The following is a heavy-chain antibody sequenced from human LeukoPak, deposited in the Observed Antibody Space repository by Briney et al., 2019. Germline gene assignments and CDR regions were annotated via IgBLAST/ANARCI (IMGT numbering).Heavy chain of an antibody. V-gene: IGHV3-23*01. J-gene: IGHJ4*02. CDR2: ISGSGGST. Sequence: GGSLRLSCAASGFTFSSYAMSWVRQAPGKGLEWVSAISGSGGSTYYADSVKGRFTISRDNSKNTLYLQMNSLRAEDTAVYYCAKGTSSVWYRDIAYWGQGTLVTVSS. CDR3: AKGTSSVWYRDIAY. CDR1: GFTFSSYA. D-gene: IGHD6-19*01.